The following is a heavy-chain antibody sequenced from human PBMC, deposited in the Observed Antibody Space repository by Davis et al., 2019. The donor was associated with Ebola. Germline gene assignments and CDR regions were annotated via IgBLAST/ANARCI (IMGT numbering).Heavy chain of an antibody. Sequence: AASVKVSCNASSYTFTSYYMYCVRQAPGQGLEWMGIINPSGGSTTYAQNFQGRVTMTRDTSTSTVYMELSSLRSEDTAVYYCARVHGDFPYYYYGMDVWGQGTTVTVSS. CDR2: INPSGGST. CDR1: SYTFTSYY. CDR3: ARVHGDFPYYYYGMDV. V-gene: IGHV1-46*01. J-gene: IGHJ6*02. D-gene: IGHD4-17*01.